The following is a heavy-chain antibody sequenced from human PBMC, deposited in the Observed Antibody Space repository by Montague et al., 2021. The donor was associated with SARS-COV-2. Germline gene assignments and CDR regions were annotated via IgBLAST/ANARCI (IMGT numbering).Heavy chain of an antibody. CDR1: GDSVSSNIAS. D-gene: IGHD4-11*01. J-gene: IGHJ4*02. CDR3: ARISVGSKYYFDF. V-gene: IGHV6-1*01. CDR2: TYYRSERYN. Sequence: CAISGDSVSSNIASRNWIRQSPSIRLKRLGMTYYRSERYNDYAESVKSRITIDPDTSKHQFSLHLNSVTPEDTAVYYCARISVGSKYYFDFWGQGTLVTVSS.